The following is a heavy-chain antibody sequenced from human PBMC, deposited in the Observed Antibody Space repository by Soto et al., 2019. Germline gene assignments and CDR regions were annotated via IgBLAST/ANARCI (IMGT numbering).Heavy chain of an antibody. CDR3: ARELYDYVWGSYRYTPWFDP. J-gene: IGHJ5*02. V-gene: IGHV3-7*04. D-gene: IGHD3-16*02. CDR1: GCTFSGYW. CDR2: IKQDGSEK. Sequence: GGSVRLSCAASGCTFSGYWMSWVRQAPGKGLEWVANIKQDGSEKYYVDSVKGRFTISRDNAKNSLYLQMNSLRAEDTAVYYCARELYDYVWGSYRYTPWFDPWGQGTLVTVSS.